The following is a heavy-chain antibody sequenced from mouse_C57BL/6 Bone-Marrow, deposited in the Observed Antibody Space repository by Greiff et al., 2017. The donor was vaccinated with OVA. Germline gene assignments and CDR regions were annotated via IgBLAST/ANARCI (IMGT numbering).Heavy chain of an antibody. CDR1: GYTFTSYW. CDR2: IYPGSGST. CDR3: ARRYYGSSYWYFDV. Sequence: QVQLQQSGAELVKPGASVKMSCKASGYTFTSYWITWVKQRPGQGLEWNGDIYPGSGSTNYNEKFKSKAKLTVDTSSSTAYMQLSSLTSEDSAVYYCARRYYGSSYWYFDVWGTGTTVTVSS. J-gene: IGHJ1*03. D-gene: IGHD1-1*01. V-gene: IGHV1-55*01.